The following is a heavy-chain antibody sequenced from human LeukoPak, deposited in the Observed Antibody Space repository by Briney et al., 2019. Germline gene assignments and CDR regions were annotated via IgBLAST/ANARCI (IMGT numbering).Heavy chain of an antibody. V-gene: IGHV3-21*01. CDR2: ISSGGSYI. Sequence: ETLSLTCAVYGGSFSGYYWSWIRQAPGKGLEWVSSISSGGSYIYYADSVKGRFTISRDNAKSSLYLHMNSLRADDTAVYYCARSETSFDYWGQGTLVTVSS. CDR1: GGSFSGYY. CDR3: ARSETSFDY. J-gene: IGHJ4*02.